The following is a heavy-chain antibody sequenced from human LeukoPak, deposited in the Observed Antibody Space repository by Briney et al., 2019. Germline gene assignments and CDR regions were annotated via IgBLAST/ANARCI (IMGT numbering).Heavy chain of an antibody. Sequence: GGSLRLSCTASGFTFSSYWMTWVRQAPGQGLEWVANINPDGSEKDYVDSVKGRFSISRDNGRNSLDLQMSNLRVEDTAVYYCARGHHYSIYWGLGAPVTVSS. CDR2: INPDGSEK. CDR1: GFTFSSYW. V-gene: IGHV3-7*02. J-gene: IGHJ4*02. CDR3: ARGHHYSIY.